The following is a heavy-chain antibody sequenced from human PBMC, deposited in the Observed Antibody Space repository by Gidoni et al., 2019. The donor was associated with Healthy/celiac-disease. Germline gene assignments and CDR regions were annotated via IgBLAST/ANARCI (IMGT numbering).Heavy chain of an antibody. V-gene: IGHV3-30-3*01. J-gene: IGHJ4*02. CDR3: AREYYYDSSGYFFDY. D-gene: IGHD3-22*01. CDR2: ISYDGSNK. CDR1: GFPFSSYA. Sequence: QVQLVESVGGVVQPGRSLRLSCAASGFPFSSYAMHWVRQAPGKGLEWVAVISYDGSNKYYADSVKGRFTISRDNSKNTLYLQMNSLRAEDTAVYYCAREYYYDSSGYFFDYWGQGTLVTVSS.